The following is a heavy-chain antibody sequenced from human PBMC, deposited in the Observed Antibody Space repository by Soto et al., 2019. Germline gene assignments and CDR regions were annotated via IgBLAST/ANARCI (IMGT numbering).Heavy chain of an antibody. V-gene: IGHV1-2*02. CDR2: INPDSGDT. J-gene: IGHJ6*02. Sequence: QVQLVQSGAEVKKPGASVKVSCKASGYTFTRLYIHWVRQAPGQGLEWMGWINPDSGDTNYAQKFQGRXTXTXXAAVSTAYMELNRLKSDDTAVYPCARLDSSSWFPYYNGLDVWGQGTTVTVSS. CDR3: ARLDSSSWFPYYNGLDV. D-gene: IGHD6-13*01. CDR1: GYTFTRLY.